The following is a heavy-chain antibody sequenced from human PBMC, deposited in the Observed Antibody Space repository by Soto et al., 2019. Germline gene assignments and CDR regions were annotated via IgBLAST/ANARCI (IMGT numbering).Heavy chain of an antibody. V-gene: IGHV4-30-4*01. D-gene: IGHD2-2*01. CDR2: IYYSGNT. J-gene: IGHJ4*02. Sequence: RSLTCTVSGGSISSGGSYWGWIRQPPGKGLGWIGYIYYSGNTYFNPSLKSRVTLSVDTSKNQFSLNLSSVTAADTAVYYCVRYCSTTKCPFDYWGQGTLVTVSS. CDR1: GGSISSGGSY. CDR3: VRYCSTTKCPFDY.